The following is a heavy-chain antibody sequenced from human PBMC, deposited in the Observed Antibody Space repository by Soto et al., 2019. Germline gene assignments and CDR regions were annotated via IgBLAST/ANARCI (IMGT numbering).Heavy chain of an antibody. CDR3: ARTINMIYYGSGSYYKYWFDP. Sequence: SETLSLTCTVSGGSISSGGYYWSWIRQHPGKGLEWIGYIYYSGSTYYNPSLKSRVTISVDTSKNQFSLKLSSVTAADTAVYYCARTINMIYYGSGSYYKYWFDPWGQGTLVTVSS. CDR1: GGSISSGGYY. V-gene: IGHV4-31*03. J-gene: IGHJ5*02. D-gene: IGHD3-10*01. CDR2: IYYSGST.